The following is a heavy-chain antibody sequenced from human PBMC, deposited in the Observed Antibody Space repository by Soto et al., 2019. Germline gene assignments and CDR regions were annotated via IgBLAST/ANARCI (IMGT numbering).Heavy chain of an antibody. V-gene: IGHV3-23*01. Sequence: GGSLRLSCAASGFTFSSYAMNWVRQAPGRGLEWVSTISYDGGNTYYPHSVKGRFTISRDNSKNALYLQMNSLRAEDAAVYYCAKGGIGWFDPWGQGTLVTVSS. CDR2: ISYDGGNT. D-gene: IGHD2-21*01. J-gene: IGHJ5*02. CDR1: GFTFSSYA. CDR3: AKGGIGWFDP.